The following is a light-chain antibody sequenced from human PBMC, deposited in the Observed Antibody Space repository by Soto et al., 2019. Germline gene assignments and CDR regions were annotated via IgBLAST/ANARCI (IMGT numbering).Light chain of an antibody. CDR2: KAS. V-gene: IGKV1-5*03. CDR3: QHYNSYPLN. Sequence: DIQMTQSPSTLSASVGDRVTITGLARQSSSSWLAWYQQKPGKAHKVLIYKASILERGVPARFSGSGTGTEFTLTISILQPDDSATYYCQHYNSYPLNFGVGTKVQI. J-gene: IGKJ4*01. CDR1: QSSSSW.